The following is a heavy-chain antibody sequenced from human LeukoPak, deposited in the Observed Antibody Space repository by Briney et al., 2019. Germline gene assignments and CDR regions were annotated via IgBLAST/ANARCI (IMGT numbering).Heavy chain of an antibody. Sequence: KPSETLSLTCAVYGGSFSGDYWSWIRQPPGKGLEWIGEINHSGSTNYNPSLKSRVTISVDTSKNQFSLKLSSVTAADTAVYYCARERGYGDYVPDYYYYYYMDVWGKGTTVTVSS. CDR1: GGSFSGDY. D-gene: IGHD4-17*01. CDR3: ARERGYGDYVPDYYYYYYMDV. V-gene: IGHV4-34*01. J-gene: IGHJ6*03. CDR2: INHSGST.